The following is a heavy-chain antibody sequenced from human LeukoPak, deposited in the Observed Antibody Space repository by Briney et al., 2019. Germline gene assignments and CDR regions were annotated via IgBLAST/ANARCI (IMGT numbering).Heavy chain of an antibody. CDR2: INTNTGNP. CDR3: ARVYTAMALDEYYYYYGMDV. J-gene: IGHJ6*02. Sequence: ASVTVSFTASGYTFTSYAMNWVRQAPGQGLEWMGWINTNTGNPTYAQGFTGRFVFSLDTSVSTAYLQISSLKAEDTAVYYCARVYTAMALDEYYYYYGMDVWGQGTTVTVSS. CDR1: GYTFTSYA. V-gene: IGHV7-4-1*02. D-gene: IGHD5-18*01.